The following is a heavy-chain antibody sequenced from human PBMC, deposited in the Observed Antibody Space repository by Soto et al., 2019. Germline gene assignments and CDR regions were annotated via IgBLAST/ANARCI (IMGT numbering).Heavy chain of an antibody. Sequence: EVQLVESGGGLVQPGGSLRLSCTASGFTFSTSWMSWVRQAPGKGLEWVANINQDGGEKHYVDSVKGRFTISRDNSKNSLYLQMTSLRAEDSALYYCATDESYYYHSGISSRGFYHWGQGTLVTVSS. CDR1: GFTFSTSW. J-gene: IGHJ4*02. D-gene: IGHD3-10*01. V-gene: IGHV3-7*03. CDR2: INQDGGEK. CDR3: ATDESYYYHSGISSRGFYH.